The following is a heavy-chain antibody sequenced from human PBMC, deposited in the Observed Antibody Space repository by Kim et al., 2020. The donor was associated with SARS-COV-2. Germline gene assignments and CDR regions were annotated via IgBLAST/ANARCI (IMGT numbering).Heavy chain of an antibody. Sequence: GGSLRLSCAASGFTFSSYWMSWVRQAPGKGLEWVANIKQDGSEKYYVDSVKGRFTISRDNAKNSLYLQMNSLRAEDTAVYYCARDLVWGSYGYYFDYWGQGTLVTVSS. CDR1: GFTFSSYW. V-gene: IGHV3-7*01. CDR3: ARDLVWGSYGYYFDY. D-gene: IGHD3-16*01. CDR2: IKQDGSEK. J-gene: IGHJ4*02.